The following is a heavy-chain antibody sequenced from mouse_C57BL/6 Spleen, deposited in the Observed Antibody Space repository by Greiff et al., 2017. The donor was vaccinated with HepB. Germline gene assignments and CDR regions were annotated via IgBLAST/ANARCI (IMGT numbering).Heavy chain of an antibody. D-gene: IGHD3-2*02. CDR2: IYPGDGDT. V-gene: IGHV1-82*01. Sequence: QVQLQQSGPELVKPGASVKISCKASGYAFSSSWMNWVKQRPGKGLVWIGRIYPGDGDTNYNGKFKGKATLTADKSSSTAYMHLSSLTSEDSAVYFCAREATLYYFDYWGQGTTLTVSS. CDR1: GYAFSSSW. J-gene: IGHJ2*01. CDR3: AREATLYYFDY.